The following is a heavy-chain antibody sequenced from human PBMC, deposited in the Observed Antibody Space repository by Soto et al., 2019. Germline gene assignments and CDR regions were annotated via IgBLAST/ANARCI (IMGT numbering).Heavy chain of an antibody. D-gene: IGHD5-12*01. Sequence: QVQLVQSGAEVKKPGSSVKVSCKASGGTFSSYAISWVRQAPGQGLEWMGGIIPIFGTANYAQKFQGRVTITADESTGTAYMELSSLRSEDTAVYYCAREGTKGYSGYDHPIFDYWGQGTLVTVSS. V-gene: IGHV1-69*01. CDR3: AREGTKGYSGYDHPIFDY. CDR1: GGTFSSYA. J-gene: IGHJ4*02. CDR2: IIPIFGTA.